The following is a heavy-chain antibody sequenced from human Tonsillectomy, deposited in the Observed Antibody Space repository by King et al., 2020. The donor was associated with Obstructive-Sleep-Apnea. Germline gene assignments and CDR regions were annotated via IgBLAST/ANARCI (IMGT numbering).Heavy chain of an antibody. J-gene: IGHJ4*02. Sequence: VQLVESGGGLVQPGGSLRLSCAASGFTFSSYAMSWVRQAPGKGLEWVSAISGSGGSTYYADSVKGRFTISRDNSKNTLSLQMNSLSAEDTAVYYCAKDHDGGSSGDYWGQGTLVTVSS. CDR2: ISGSGGST. V-gene: IGHV3-23*04. CDR3: AKDHDGGSSGDY. CDR1: GFTFSSYA. D-gene: IGHD1-26*01.